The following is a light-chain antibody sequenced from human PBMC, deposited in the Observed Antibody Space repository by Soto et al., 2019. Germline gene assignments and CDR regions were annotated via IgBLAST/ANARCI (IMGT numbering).Light chain of an antibody. Sequence: QSVLTQPPSVSGAPGQRVTISCTGSSSNIGAGYDVQWYQQLPGTAPKLLMYGNSYRPSGVPDRFSGSKSATSASLAITGLQAEDEADYYCQSYDCSPDTSGVVFGGGTKLTVL. J-gene: IGLJ2*01. CDR1: SSNIGAGYD. CDR3: QSYDCSPDTSGVV. CDR2: GNS. V-gene: IGLV1-40*01.